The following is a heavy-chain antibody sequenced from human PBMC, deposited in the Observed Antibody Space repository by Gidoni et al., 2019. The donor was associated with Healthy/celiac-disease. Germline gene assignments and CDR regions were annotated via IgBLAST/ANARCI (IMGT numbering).Heavy chain of an antibody. Sequence: QVQLVQSGAEVKKPGASVKVSCKASGYTFTSYDLNWVRQATGQGLEWMGWMNPNSGNTGYAQKFQGRVTMTRNTSISTAYMELSSLRSEDTAVYYCARAKYYYDSSGYYALGFDYWGQGTLVTVSS. D-gene: IGHD3-22*01. J-gene: IGHJ4*02. CDR2: MNPNSGNT. CDR1: GYTFTSYD. CDR3: ARAKYYYDSSGYYALGFDY. V-gene: IGHV1-8*01.